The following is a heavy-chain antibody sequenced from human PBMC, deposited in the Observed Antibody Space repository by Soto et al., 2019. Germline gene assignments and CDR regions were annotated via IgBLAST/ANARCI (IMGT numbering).Heavy chain of an antibody. Sequence: GGSLRLSCAASGFTFSSYAMSWVRQAPGKGLEWVSAISGSGGSTYYADSVKGRFTISRDNSKNTLYLQMNSLRAEDTAVYYCAKDAPRYCSGGSCPNWFDPWGQGTLVTVSS. V-gene: IGHV3-23*01. D-gene: IGHD2-15*01. J-gene: IGHJ5*02. CDR3: AKDAPRYCSGGSCPNWFDP. CDR1: GFTFSSYA. CDR2: ISGSGGST.